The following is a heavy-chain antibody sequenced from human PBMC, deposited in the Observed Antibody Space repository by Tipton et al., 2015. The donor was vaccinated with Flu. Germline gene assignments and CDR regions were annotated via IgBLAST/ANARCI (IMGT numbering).Heavy chain of an antibody. CDR3: ARDRESVLRFWGGGASADAFDI. CDR1: GFTFSSYS. Sequence: SLRLSCAASGFTFSSYSMNWVRQAPGKGLEWVSSISSSSSYIYYADSVKGRFTISRDNAKNSLYLQMNSLRAEDTAVYYCARDRESVLRFWGGGASADAFDIWGQGTMVTVSS. D-gene: IGHD3-3*01. CDR2: ISSSSSYI. J-gene: IGHJ3*02. V-gene: IGHV3-21*01.